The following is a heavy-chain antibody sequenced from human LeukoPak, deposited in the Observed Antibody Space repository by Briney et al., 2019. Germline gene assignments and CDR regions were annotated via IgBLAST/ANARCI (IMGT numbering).Heavy chain of an antibody. Sequence: PSETLSLTCTVSGGSISSSSYYWSWIRQPPGKGLEWIGSIYYSGSTYYNPSLKSRVTISVDTSKNQFSLKLSSVTAADTAVYYCARAGERYPPHYWGQGTLVTVSS. CDR2: IYYSGST. CDR1: GGSISSSSYY. V-gene: IGHV4-39*07. CDR3: ARAGERYPPHY. D-gene: IGHD1-1*01. J-gene: IGHJ4*02.